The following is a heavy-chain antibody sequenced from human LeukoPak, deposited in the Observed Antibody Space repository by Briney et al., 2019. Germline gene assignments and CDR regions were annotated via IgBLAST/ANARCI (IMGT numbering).Heavy chain of an antibody. D-gene: IGHD2-2*02. CDR2: IKHDGSET. Sequence: GGSLRLSCAASGFTFTNYWMSWVRQAPGKGPEWVANIKHDGSETYYLDSVKGRFTISRDNGKNSLYLQMSSLRADDTDVYYCATEGGYTTSSPPAYWGQGTRVTVSS. J-gene: IGHJ4*02. V-gene: IGHV3-7*01. CDR1: GFTFTNYW. CDR3: ATEGGYTTSSPPAY.